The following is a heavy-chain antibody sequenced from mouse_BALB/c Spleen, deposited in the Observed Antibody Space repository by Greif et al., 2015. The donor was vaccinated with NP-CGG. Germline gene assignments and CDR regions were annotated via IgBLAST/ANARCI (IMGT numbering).Heavy chain of an antibody. Sequence: EVQLQQSGPSLVKPSQTLSLTCSVTGDSITSGYWNWIRKFPGNKLEYMGYISYSGSTYYNPSLKSRISITRDTSKNXYYLQLNSVTTEDTATYYCARWGLRLRDYAMDYWGQGTSVTVSS. J-gene: IGHJ4*01. D-gene: IGHD1-2*01. CDR1: GDSITSGY. CDR3: ARWGLRLRDYAMDY. V-gene: IGHV3-8*02. CDR2: ISYSGST.